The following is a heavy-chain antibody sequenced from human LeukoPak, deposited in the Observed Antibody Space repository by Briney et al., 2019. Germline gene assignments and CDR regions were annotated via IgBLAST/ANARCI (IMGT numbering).Heavy chain of an antibody. V-gene: IGHV4-34*01. J-gene: IGHJ3*02. Sequence: SETLSLTCAVYGGSFSGYYWSWIRQPPGKGLEWIGEINHSGSTNYNPSLKSRVTISVDTSKNQFSLKLSSVTAADTAVYYCARENVVVPAATRADDAFDIWGQGTMVTVSS. CDR3: ARENVVVPAATRADDAFDI. D-gene: IGHD2-2*01. CDR2: INHSGST. CDR1: GGSFSGYY.